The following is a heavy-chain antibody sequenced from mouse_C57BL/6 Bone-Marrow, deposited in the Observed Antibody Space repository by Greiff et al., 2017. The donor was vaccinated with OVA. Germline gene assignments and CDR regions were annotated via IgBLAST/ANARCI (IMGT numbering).Heavy chain of an antibody. Sequence: EAGGGLVQPKGSLKLSCAASGFTFNTYAMHWVRQAPGKGLEWVARIRSKSSNYATYYADSVKDRFTISRDDSQSMLYLQMNNLKTEDKAMYYCVRGTTVVATRPWYFDVWGTGTTVTVSS. CDR2: IRSKSSNYAT. CDR3: VRGTTVVATRPWYFDV. V-gene: IGHV10-3*01. D-gene: IGHD1-1*01. J-gene: IGHJ1*03. CDR1: GFTFNTYA.